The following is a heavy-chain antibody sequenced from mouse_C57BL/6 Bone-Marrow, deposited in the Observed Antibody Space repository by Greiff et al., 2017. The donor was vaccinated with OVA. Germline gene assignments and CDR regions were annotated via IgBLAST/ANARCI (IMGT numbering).Heavy chain of an antibody. CDR3: ARRRIYYGNRYYFDY. CDR1: GYTFTSYG. J-gene: IGHJ2*01. CDR2: IYPRSGNT. Sequence: VKLQESGAELARPGASVKLSCKASGYTFTSYGISWVKQRTGQGLEWIGEIYPRSGNTYYNEKLKGKATLTADKSSSTAYMELRSLTSEDSAVYFCARRRIYYGNRYYFDYWGQGTTLTVSS. D-gene: IGHD2-1*01. V-gene: IGHV1-81*01.